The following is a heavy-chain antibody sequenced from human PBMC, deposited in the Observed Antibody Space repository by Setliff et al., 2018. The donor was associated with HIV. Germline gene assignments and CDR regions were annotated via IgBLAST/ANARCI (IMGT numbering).Heavy chain of an antibody. CDR2: IYYSGST. CDR1: GGSINNYQ. CDR3: ARARTPYYYDSSAYYFNYYYMDV. Sequence: KPSETLSLTCTVSGVSGGSINNYQWSWIRQPPGKGLEWIGYIYYSGSTNYNPSLRSRVTISVDTSKNLFSLKLSSVTAADTAVYYCARARTPYYYDSSAYYFNYYYMDVWGKGTTVTVSS. V-gene: IGHV4-59*08. J-gene: IGHJ6*03. D-gene: IGHD3-22*01.